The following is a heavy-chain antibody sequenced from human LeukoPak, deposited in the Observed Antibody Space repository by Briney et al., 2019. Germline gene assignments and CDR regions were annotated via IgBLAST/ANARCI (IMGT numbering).Heavy chain of an antibody. CDR2: IYYSGST. J-gene: IGHJ4*02. D-gene: IGHD3-3*01. Sequence: PSETLSLTCTVSGGSISNYYWSWIRQPPGKGLEWIGYIYYSGSTNYNPSLKSRVTISVDTSKNQFSLKLSSVTAADTAVYYCARGAIFGVVNLHFDYWGQGTLVTVSS. CDR1: GGSISNYY. V-gene: IGHV4-59*08. CDR3: ARGAIFGVVNLHFDY.